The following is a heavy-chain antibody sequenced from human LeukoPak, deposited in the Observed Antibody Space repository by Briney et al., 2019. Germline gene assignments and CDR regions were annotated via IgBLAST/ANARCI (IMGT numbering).Heavy chain of an antibody. CDR3: ARGPDSSGWYTLDY. V-gene: IGHV4-34*01. D-gene: IGHD6-19*01. CDR2: INHSGST. CDR1: GGSFSGYY. J-gene: IGHJ4*02. Sequence: PSETLSLTCAVYGGSFSGYYWSGLRQPPGKGLEWMGEINHSGSTNYNPSLKSRVTISVDTSKNQFSLKLSSVTAADTAVYYCARGPDSSGWYTLDYWGQGTLVTVSS.